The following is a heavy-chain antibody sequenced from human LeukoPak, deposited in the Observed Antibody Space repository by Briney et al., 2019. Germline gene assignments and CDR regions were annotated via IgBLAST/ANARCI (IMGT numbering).Heavy chain of an antibody. J-gene: IGHJ4*02. CDR1: GGSISSSSYY. Sequence: SETLSLTCTVSGGSISSSSYYWGWIRQPPGKGLEWIGTIYYSGSTYYNPSLKSRVTISVDTSKNQFSLKLSSVTAADTAVYYCARLGGGSYEVDYWGQGTLVTVSS. V-gene: IGHV4-39*01. CDR3: ARLGGGSYEVDY. D-gene: IGHD1-26*01. CDR2: IYYSGST.